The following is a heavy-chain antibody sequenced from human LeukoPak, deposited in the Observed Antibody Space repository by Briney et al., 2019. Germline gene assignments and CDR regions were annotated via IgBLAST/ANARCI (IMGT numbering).Heavy chain of an antibody. Sequence: GSLRLSCAASGFTFSSYWMSWVRQPPGKGLEWIGEIYRSPNYNPSLKGRVTISVDKSRNHFSLNLSSVTAADTAVYYCARVNINNWHSCDYWGQGTLVTVSS. V-gene: IGHV4-4*02. D-gene: IGHD1-1*01. CDR2: IYRSP. CDR1: GFTFSSYW. J-gene: IGHJ4*02. CDR3: ARVNINNWHSCDY.